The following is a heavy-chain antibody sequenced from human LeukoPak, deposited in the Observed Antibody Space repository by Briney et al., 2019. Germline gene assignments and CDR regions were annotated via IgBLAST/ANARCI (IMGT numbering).Heavy chain of an antibody. V-gene: IGHV1-18*01. D-gene: IGHD3-16*01. Sequence: ASVKVSCKASGYTFTSYGISWVRQAPGQGLEWMGWISAYNGNTNYAQKLQGRVTMTTDTSTSTAYMELRSLRSDDTAVYYCAKDQGGNYYDYMDVWGEGTTVTVSS. J-gene: IGHJ6*03. CDR3: AKDQGGNYYDYMDV. CDR1: GYTFTSYG. CDR2: ISAYNGNT.